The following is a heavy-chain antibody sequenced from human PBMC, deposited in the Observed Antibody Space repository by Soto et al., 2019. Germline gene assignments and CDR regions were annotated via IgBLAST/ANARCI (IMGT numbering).Heavy chain of an antibody. V-gene: IGHV5-10-1*01. CDR1: GYSFTSYW. CDR3: ARNIVVVPAAIRNYYYGMDV. CDR2: IDPSDSYT. Sequence: GESLKISCKGSGYSFTSYWISWVRQMPGKGLEWMGRIDPSDSYTNYSPSFQGHVTISADKSISTAYLQWSSLKASDTAMYYCARNIVVVPAAIRNYYYGMDVWGQGTTVTV. J-gene: IGHJ6*02. D-gene: IGHD2-2*02.